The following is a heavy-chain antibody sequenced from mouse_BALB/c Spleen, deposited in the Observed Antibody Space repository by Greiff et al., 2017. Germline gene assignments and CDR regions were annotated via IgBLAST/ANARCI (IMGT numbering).Heavy chain of an antibody. V-gene: IGHV1-80*01. J-gene: IGHJ4*01. CDR3: ARSPYGNYGGYYAMDY. Sequence: QVQLQQSGAELVRPGSSVKISCKASGYAFSSYWMNWVKQRPGQGLEWIGQIYPGDGDTNYNGKFKGKATLTADKSSSTAYMQLSSLTSEDSAVYFCARSPYGNYGGYYAMDYWGQGTSVTVSS. CDR2: IYPGDGDT. CDR1: GYAFSSYW. D-gene: IGHD2-1*01.